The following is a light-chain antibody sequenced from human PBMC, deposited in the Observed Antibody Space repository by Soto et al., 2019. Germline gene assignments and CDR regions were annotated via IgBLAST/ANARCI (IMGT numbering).Light chain of an antibody. Sequence: QSVLTQPPSVSGAPGQRVTISCTGSSSNIGAGYDVHWYQQLPGTAPKLLISGNSNRPSGVPDRFSGSKSGTSASLAITGLQAEDEADYYCPSSDGSVSVVFGGRTKLTVL. V-gene: IGLV1-40*01. CDR1: SSNIGAGYD. CDR2: GNS. CDR3: PSSDGSVSVV. J-gene: IGLJ2*01.